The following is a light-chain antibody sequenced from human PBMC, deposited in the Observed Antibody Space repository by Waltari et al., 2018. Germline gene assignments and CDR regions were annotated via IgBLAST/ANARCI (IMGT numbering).Light chain of an antibody. V-gene: IGLV1-51*02. CDR2: ENT. CDR1: SPNIGNNY. Sequence: QSVLTQPPSVSAAPGQRVTISCSGGSPNIGNNYVSWYRQFPGTAPKLLISENTERPSGIPGRFSGSKSGTSATLDITGLQAGDEADYYCGTWDSSLSGAVFGGGTHLTVL. CDR3: GTWDSSLSGAV. J-gene: IGLJ7*01.